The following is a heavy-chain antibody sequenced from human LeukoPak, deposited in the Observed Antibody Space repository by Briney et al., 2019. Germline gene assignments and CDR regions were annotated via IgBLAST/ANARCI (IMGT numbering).Heavy chain of an antibody. CDR1: GFTFSSYG. CDR2: IRYDGSNK. CDR3: AKSRISSGGSCYLCFPNDYGDYEFDY. V-gene: IGHV3-30*02. J-gene: IGHJ4*02. Sequence: PGGSLRLSCAASGFTFSSYGMHWVRQAPGKGLEWVAFIRYDGSNKYYADSVKGRFTISRDNSKNTLYLQMNSLRAEDTAVYYCAKSRISSGGSCYLCFPNDYGDYEFDYWGQGTLVTVSS. D-gene: IGHD2-15*01.